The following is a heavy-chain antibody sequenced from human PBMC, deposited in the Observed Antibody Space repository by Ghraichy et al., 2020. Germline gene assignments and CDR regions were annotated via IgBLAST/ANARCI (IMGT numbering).Heavy chain of an antibody. J-gene: IGHJ4*02. CDR2: ISGSGGST. D-gene: IGHD3-22*01. CDR1: GFTFSSYA. Sequence: GGSLRLSCAASGFTFSSYAMSWVRQAPGKGLEWVSAISGSGGSTYNADSVKGRFNISRDNSKNTQYLQMNSLSAEDTAVYYCSKGGVVTANHYSGRVCSGYYLPFDYWGQGTLVTVSS. CDR3: SKGGVVTANHYSGRVCSGYYLPFDY. V-gene: IGHV3-23*01.